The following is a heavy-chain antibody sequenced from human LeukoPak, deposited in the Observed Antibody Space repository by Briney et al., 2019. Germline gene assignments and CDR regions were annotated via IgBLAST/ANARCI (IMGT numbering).Heavy chain of an antibody. Sequence: APVKGSCKASGFTFPEADIHWVGQGPGKGLGRMGWINPYSGAINYAQKFQGRVTLTRDTSISTAYMELSRLTSGDTAVYYCARDPKSQLLLDYWGQGTLVTVSS. CDR1: GFTFPEAD. V-gene: IGHV1-2*02. CDR3: ARDPKSQLLLDY. J-gene: IGHJ4*02. D-gene: IGHD2-2*01. CDR2: INPYSGAI.